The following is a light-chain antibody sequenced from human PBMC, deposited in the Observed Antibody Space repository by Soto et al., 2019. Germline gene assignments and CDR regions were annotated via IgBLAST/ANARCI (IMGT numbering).Light chain of an antibody. CDR1: QGISTY. CDR3: QKYNSAPLT. J-gene: IGKJ4*01. Sequence: DIQMTQSPTSLSSSVGYRVTITCRASQGISTYLNWYLQKPGKAPKLLIYAASTLQSGVPSRFSGSGSGTDFTLTISSLQPEDVATYYCQKYNSAPLTFGGGTKVDIK. CDR2: AAS. V-gene: IGKV1-27*01.